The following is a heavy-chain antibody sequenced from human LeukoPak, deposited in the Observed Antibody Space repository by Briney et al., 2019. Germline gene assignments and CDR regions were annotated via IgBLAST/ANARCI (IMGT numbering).Heavy chain of an antibody. D-gene: IGHD3-22*01. V-gene: IGHV1-2*02. CDR2: INPNSGGT. J-gene: IGHJ4*02. CDR1: GYTFTGYY. Sequence: ASVTVSFKASGYTFTGYYMHWVRQAPGQGLEWMGWINPNSGGTNYAQKFQGRVTMTRDTSISTAYMELSRLRSDDTAVYYCARAGVIYYDSSGYYFDYWGQGTLVTVSS. CDR3: ARAGVIYYDSSGYYFDY.